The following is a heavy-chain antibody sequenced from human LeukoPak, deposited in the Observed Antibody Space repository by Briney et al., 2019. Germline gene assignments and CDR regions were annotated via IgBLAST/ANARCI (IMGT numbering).Heavy chain of an antibody. Sequence: ASVNVSCKASGYTFTGYYMHWVRQAPGQGLEWMGWINPNSGNTGYAQKFQGRVTMTRNTSISTAYMELSSLRSEDTAVYYCARGEITMVRGVYAYWGQGTLVTVSS. V-gene: IGHV1-8*02. CDR2: INPNSGNT. D-gene: IGHD3-10*01. CDR3: ARGEITMVRGVYAY. CDR1: GYTFTGYY. J-gene: IGHJ4*02.